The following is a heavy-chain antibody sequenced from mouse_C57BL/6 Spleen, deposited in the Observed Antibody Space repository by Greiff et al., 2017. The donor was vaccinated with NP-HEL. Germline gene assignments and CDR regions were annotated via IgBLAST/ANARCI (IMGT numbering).Heavy chain of an antibody. V-gene: IGHV1-69*01. CDR2: IDPSDSYT. Sequence: VKLQQPGAELVMPGASVKLSCKASGYTFTSYWMHWVKQRPGQGLEWIGEIDPSDSYTNYNQKFKGKSTLTVDKSSSTAYMQRSSLTSEDSAVYYCARGVGRSYAMDYWGQGTSVTVSS. J-gene: IGHJ4*01. CDR1: GYTFTSYW. D-gene: IGHD4-1*01. CDR3: ARGVGRSYAMDY.